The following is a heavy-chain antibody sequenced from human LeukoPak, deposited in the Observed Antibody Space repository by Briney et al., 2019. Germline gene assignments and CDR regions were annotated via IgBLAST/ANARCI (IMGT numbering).Heavy chain of an antibody. CDR2: INPNSGGT. CDR1: GYTFTGYY. J-gene: IGHJ4*02. V-gene: IGHV1-2*02. D-gene: IGHD3-10*01. Sequence: ASVKVSCKASGYTFTGYYMHWVRQAPGQGLEWMGWINPNSGGTNYAQKFQGRVTMNRDTSISTAYMELSRLRSDDTAVYYCARAPYGSGSSFDYWGQGTLVTVSS. CDR3: ARAPYGSGSSFDY.